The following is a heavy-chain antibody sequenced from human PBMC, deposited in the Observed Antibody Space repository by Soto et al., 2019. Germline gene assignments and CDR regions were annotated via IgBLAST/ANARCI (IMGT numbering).Heavy chain of an antibody. V-gene: IGHV4-59*01. J-gene: IGHJ3*01. CDR1: GVSINSYY. CDR2: IYYSGTT. CDR3: ARAGARYAITAYDV. D-gene: IGHD2-8*01. Sequence: QVQLQESGPGLVKPSETLSLICAGSGVSINSYYWSWIWQPPGKALEWIGYIYYSGTTNYNPSLKSRVTISVDTSKNQFSLRLSSVTAADTAVYYCARAGARYAITAYDVWGPGTLVTVSS.